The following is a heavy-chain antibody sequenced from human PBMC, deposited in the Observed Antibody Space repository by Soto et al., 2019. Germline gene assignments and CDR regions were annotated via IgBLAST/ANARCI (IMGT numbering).Heavy chain of an antibody. V-gene: IGHV3-74*01. CDR2: INSDGSST. J-gene: IGHJ4*02. Sequence: GGSLRLSCAASGFTFSSHWMHWVRQAPGKGLVWVSRINSDGSSTSDADSVKGRFTISRDNAKNTLYLQMNSLRAEDTAVYYCVRDRSSSGTYHYFDYWGQGTLVTGSS. CDR1: GFTFSSHW. D-gene: IGHD3-10*01. CDR3: VRDRSSSGTYHYFDY.